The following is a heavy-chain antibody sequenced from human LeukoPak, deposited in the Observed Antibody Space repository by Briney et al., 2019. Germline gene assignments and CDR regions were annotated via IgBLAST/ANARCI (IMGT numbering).Heavy chain of an antibody. Sequence: SETLSLTCTVSGGSISSSSYYWGWIRQPPGKGLEWIGSIYYSGSTYYNPSLKSRVTISVDTSKNQFSLKLSSVTVADTAVYYCARRGSQSSTYFRYWGQGTLVTVSS. CDR2: IYYSGST. CDR3: ARRGSQSSTYFRY. D-gene: IGHD3-10*02. V-gene: IGHV4-39*01. CDR1: GGSISSSSYY. J-gene: IGHJ4*02.